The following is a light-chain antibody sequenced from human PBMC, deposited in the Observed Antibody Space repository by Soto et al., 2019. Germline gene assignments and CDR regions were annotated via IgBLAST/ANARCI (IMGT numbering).Light chain of an antibody. CDR3: HKYNSSLLT. Sequence: DIQMTQSPSSLSASVGERVTLTCRASQGIYNYLAWYQQKPGNAPKLLIYAASTLEAGVPSRFSGSGSGTDFTLTISSLQPEDVATYYCHKYNSSLLTFGQGTRLEIK. CDR1: QGIYNY. V-gene: IGKV1-27*01. J-gene: IGKJ5*01. CDR2: AAS.